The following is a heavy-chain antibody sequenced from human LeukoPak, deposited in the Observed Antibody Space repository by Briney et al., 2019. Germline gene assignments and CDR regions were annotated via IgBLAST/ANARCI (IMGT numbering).Heavy chain of an antibody. CDR3: ARMFRSSWYINWFDP. J-gene: IGHJ5*02. CDR1: GYSISSGYF. CDR2: IYHSGST. V-gene: IGHV4-38-2*02. Sequence: SETLSLTCTVSGYSISSGYFWGWIRQPPGKGLEWIGSIYHSGSTSYNPSLKSRLTISVDTSKNQFSLKLNFVAAADTAMYYCARMFRSSWYINWFDPWGQGTLVTVSS. D-gene: IGHD6-13*01.